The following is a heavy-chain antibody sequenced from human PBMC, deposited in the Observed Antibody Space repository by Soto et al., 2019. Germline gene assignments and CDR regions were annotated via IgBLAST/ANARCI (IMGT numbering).Heavy chain of an antibody. CDR2: ISYDGDSK. J-gene: IGHJ6*02. Sequence: VGSLRLSCAASGFTFSTYTMHWVRQAPGKGLEWVAVISYDGDSKYYADSVKGRFTISRDNSKNTLYLQMNSLRAEDTAVYHCARLYCSSTSCPRRGYYYGMNVWGQGTTVTVSS. CDR3: ARLYCSSTSCPRRGYYYGMNV. V-gene: IGHV3-30-3*01. D-gene: IGHD2-2*01. CDR1: GFTFSTYT.